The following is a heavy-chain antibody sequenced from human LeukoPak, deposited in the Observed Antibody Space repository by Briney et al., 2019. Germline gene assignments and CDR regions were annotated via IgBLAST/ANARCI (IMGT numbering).Heavy chain of an antibody. CDR2: ISAYNGNT. V-gene: IGHV1-18*01. CDR1: GYTFTSYG. D-gene: IGHD6-6*01. CDR3: ARDGYSSSATRKKNYYYYGMDV. Sequence: ASVKVSCKASGYTFTSYGISWVRQAPGQGLEWMGWISAYNGNTNYAQKLQGRVTMTTDTSTSTAYMELRSLRSDDTAVYYCARDGYSSSATRKKNYYYYGMDVWGQGTTVTVPS. J-gene: IGHJ6*02.